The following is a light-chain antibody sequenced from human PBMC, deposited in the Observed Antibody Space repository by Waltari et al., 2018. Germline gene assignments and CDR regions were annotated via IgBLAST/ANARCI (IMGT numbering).Light chain of an antibody. J-gene: IGLJ2*01. V-gene: IGLV2-8*01. CDR1: SGDIGAYNS. CDR3: SSYADSNVL. Sequence: QSALTQPPSASGSPGQSVTISCTGTSGDIGAYNSVSWYQQHPGRAPKLMIYEVTKRPSGVPDRFSGSRSVNTASLTVSGLQTEDEADYFCSSYADSNVLFGGGTKLTVL. CDR2: EVT.